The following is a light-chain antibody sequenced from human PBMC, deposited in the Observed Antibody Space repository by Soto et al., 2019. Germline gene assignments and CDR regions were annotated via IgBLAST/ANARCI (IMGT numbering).Light chain of an antibody. CDR1: QGISSY. V-gene: IGKV1-8*01. CDR2: AAS. Sequence: AIRLTQSPSSFSASTGDRVTITCRASQGISSYLAWYQQKPGKAPKLLIYAASTLQSGVPSRFSGSGSGTDFTLTISSLQSEDFAVYSCQQYNNWSITFGQGTRLEIK. CDR3: QQYNNWSIT. J-gene: IGKJ5*01.